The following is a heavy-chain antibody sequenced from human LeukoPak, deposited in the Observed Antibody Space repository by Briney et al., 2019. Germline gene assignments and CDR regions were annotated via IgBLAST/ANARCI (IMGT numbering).Heavy chain of an antibody. V-gene: IGHV4-4*02. Sequence: PSGTLSLACAVSGGSISSSNWWSWVRQPPGKGLEWIGEIYHSGSTSYNPSLKSRVTISIDKSKNQFSLKLSSVTAADTAVYYCARREYSSSHNWFDPWGQGTLVTVSS. CDR3: ARREYSSSHNWFDP. J-gene: IGHJ5*02. CDR1: GGSISSSNW. CDR2: IYHSGST. D-gene: IGHD6-13*01.